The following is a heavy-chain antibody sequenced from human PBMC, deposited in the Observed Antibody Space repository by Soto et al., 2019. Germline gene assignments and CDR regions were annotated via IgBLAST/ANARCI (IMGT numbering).Heavy chain of an antibody. J-gene: IGHJ6*03. CDR3: ARSPWANHYYYYMDV. Sequence: GGSLRLSCAASGFTFSDYYMSWIRQAPGKGLEWVSYISSSGSTIYYADSVKGRFTISRDNAKNSLYLQMNSLRAEDTAVYYCARSPWANHYYYYMDVWGKGTTVTVSS. CDR2: ISSSGSTI. V-gene: IGHV3-11*01. CDR1: GFTFSDYY. D-gene: IGHD1-26*01.